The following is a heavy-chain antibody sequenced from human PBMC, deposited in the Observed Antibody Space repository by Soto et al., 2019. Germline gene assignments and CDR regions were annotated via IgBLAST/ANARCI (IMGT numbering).Heavy chain of an antibody. V-gene: IGHV4-34*01. J-gene: IGHJ6*03. D-gene: IGHD4-17*01. Sequence: QVQLQQWGAGLLKPSETLSLTCAVYGGSFSGDYWSWIRQPPGKGLEWIGEINHSGSTNYNPSLKSRVTISVDTAKNPFSLKLSSVTAADTAVYYCARGPGGDYVQISPYYYYYYMDVWGKGTTVTVSS. CDR2: INHSGST. CDR3: ARGPGGDYVQISPYYYYYYMDV. CDR1: GGSFSGDY.